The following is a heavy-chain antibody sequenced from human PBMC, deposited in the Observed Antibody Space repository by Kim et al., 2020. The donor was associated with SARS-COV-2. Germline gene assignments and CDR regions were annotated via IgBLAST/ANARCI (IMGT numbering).Heavy chain of an antibody. CDR1: GGSISSSPYC. CDR3: AILMGPPGARWFDT. Sequence: SETLSLTCTISGGSISSSPYCWGWVRQPPGKGLQWTASLCDNGAIYYNPSLKSRATISEDRSRNQFSLEVRSVTVADTAVYYCAILMGPPGARWFDTWGQGALVTVSS. V-gene: IGHV4-39*01. J-gene: IGHJ5*02. CDR2: LCDNGAI. D-gene: IGHD3-9*01.